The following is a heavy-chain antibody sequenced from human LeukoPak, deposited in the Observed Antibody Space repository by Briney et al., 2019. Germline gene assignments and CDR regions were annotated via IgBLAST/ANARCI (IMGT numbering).Heavy chain of an antibody. CDR2: ISGGAGST. D-gene: IGHD5-12*01. Sequence: GGSLRLSCVASGFTFRNYAMSWVRQAPGKGLEWISAISGGAGSTYYADSVKGRLTISRENSKSTLFLQMNSLRAEDTAVYYCAKDVNSGYDWDYWGQGTLVTVSS. CDR3: AKDVNSGYDWDY. V-gene: IGHV3-23*01. J-gene: IGHJ4*02. CDR1: GFTFRNYA.